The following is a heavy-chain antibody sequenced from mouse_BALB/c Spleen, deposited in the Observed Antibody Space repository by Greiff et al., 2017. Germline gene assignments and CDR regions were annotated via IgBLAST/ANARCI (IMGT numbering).Heavy chain of an antibody. Sequence: EVKLMESGPGLVKPSQSLSLTCTVTGYSITSDYAWNWIRQFPGNKLEWMGYISYSGSTSYNPSLKSRISITRDTSKNQFFLQLNSVTTEDTATYYCARCHYYGSSQLDYWGQGTTLTVSS. D-gene: IGHD1-1*01. J-gene: IGHJ2*01. V-gene: IGHV3-2*02. CDR1: GYSITSDYA. CDR3: ARCHYYGSSQLDY. CDR2: ISYSGST.